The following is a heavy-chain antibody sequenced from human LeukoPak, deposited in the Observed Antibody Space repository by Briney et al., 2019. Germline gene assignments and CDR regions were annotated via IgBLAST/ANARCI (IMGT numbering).Heavy chain of an antibody. D-gene: IGHD1-26*01. V-gene: IGHV3-11*06. CDR1: GFTFSNYY. CDR3: ARSGSFYHNWFDP. Sequence: GGSLRLSCAASGFTFSNYYMSWIRQAPGTGLEWISYITTTSDTSYADSVKGRFTISRDNAKNSLYLQMNSLRAEDTAVYYCARSGSFYHNWFDPWGQGSLVTVSS. CDR2: ITTTSDT. J-gene: IGHJ5*02.